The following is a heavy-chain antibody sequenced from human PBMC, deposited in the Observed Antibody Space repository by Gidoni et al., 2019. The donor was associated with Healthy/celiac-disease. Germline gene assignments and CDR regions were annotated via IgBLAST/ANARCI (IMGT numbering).Heavy chain of an antibody. CDR1: GFPFSSYA. V-gene: IGHV3-23*01. D-gene: IGHD6-6*01. Sequence: EVQLLESGGGLVQPGGSLRLSCAASGFPFSSYAMSWVRQAPGKGLEWVSAISGSGGSTYYADSVKGRFTISRDNSKNTLYLQMNSLRAEDTAVYYCAKETSSIAARPGAFDIWGQGTMVTVSS. CDR3: AKETSSIAARPGAFDI. J-gene: IGHJ3*02. CDR2: ISGSGGST.